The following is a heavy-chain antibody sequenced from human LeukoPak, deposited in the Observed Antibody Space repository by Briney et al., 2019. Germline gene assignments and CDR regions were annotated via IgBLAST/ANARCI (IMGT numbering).Heavy chain of an antibody. CDR2: IKQDGSEK. CDR1: GFTFSSYW. Sequence: PGGSLRLSCAASGFTFSSYWMSWVRQAPGKGLEWVANIKQDGSEKYYADSVKGRFTISRDNSKNSLYLQMNSLRTEDTALYYCAKDISPYFDWLPRAYYYGMDVWGQGTTVTVSS. V-gene: IGHV3-7*03. D-gene: IGHD3-9*01. J-gene: IGHJ6*02. CDR3: AKDISPYFDWLPRAYYYGMDV.